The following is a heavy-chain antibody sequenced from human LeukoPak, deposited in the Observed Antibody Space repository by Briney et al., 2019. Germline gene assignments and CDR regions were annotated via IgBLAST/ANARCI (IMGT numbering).Heavy chain of an antibody. CDR1: GGSFSGYY. J-gene: IGHJ4*02. D-gene: IGHD2-15*01. Sequence: TSETLSLTCAVYGGSFSGYYWSWIRQPPGKGLEWIGEINHSGSTNYNPSLKSRVTISVDTSKNQFSLKLSSVTAADTAVYYCARRSGGSCYCGIDYWGQGTLVTVSS. CDR3: ARRSGGSCYCGIDY. CDR2: INHSGST. V-gene: IGHV4-34*01.